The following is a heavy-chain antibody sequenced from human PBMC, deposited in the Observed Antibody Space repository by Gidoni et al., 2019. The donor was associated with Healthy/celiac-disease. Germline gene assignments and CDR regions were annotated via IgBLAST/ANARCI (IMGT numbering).Heavy chain of an antibody. Sequence: QVQLQESGPGLVKPSQTLSLTCTVSGGSISSGSYYWSWIRQPAGKGLEWIGRIYTSGSTNYNPSLKSRVTISVDTSKNQFSLKLSSVTAADTAVYYCAREASGWWFDYWGQGTLVTVSS. CDR1: GGSISSGSYY. CDR2: IYTSGST. V-gene: IGHV4-61*02. J-gene: IGHJ4*02. D-gene: IGHD6-19*01. CDR3: AREASGWWFDY.